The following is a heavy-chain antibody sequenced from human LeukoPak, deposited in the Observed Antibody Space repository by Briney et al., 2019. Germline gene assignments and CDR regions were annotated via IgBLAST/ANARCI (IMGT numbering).Heavy chain of an antibody. CDR3: ARDRWGDWNYGVSPLDP. J-gene: IGHJ5*02. CDR1: GGSISSYY. CDR2: IYYSGST. V-gene: IGHV4-59*01. Sequence: KPSETLSLTCTVSGGSISSYYWSWIRQPPGKGLEWIGYIYYSGSTNYNPSLKSRVTISVDTSKNQFSLKLSSMTAADTAVYYCARDRWGDWNYGVSPLDPWGQGTLVTVSS. D-gene: IGHD1-7*01.